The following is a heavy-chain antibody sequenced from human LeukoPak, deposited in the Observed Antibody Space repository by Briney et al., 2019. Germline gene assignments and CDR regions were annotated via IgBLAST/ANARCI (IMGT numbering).Heavy chain of an antibody. D-gene: IGHD1-26*01. V-gene: IGHV3-7*01. Sequence: GGSLRLSCVASGFTFSSYGMHWVRQAPGKGLEWVANIKQDGSEIYYVDSVKARFTISRDNAKNSLYLQMNSLRAEDTALYYCARDGGVAAIWGFDSWGQGTLVTVSS. CDR1: GFTFSSYG. CDR3: ARDGGVAAIWGFDS. CDR2: IKQDGSEI. J-gene: IGHJ4*02.